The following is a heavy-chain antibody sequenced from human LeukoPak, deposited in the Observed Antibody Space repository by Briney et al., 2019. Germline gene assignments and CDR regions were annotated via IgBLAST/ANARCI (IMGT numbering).Heavy chain of an antibody. CDR1: GFTFSSYS. CDR3: ARSGLVPAAIYAFDI. D-gene: IGHD2-2*02. J-gene: IGHJ3*02. CDR2: ISSSSSYI. V-gene: IGHV3-21*01. Sequence: PGGSLRLSCAASGFTFSSYSMNWVRQAPGKGLEWVSSISSSSSYIYYADSVKGRFTISRDNAKNSLYLQMNSLRAEDTAVYYCARSGLVPAAIYAFDIWGQGTMVTVSS.